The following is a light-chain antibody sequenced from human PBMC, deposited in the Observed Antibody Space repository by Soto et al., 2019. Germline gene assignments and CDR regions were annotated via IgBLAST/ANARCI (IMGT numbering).Light chain of an antibody. Sequence: EIVLPQSPATLSLSPGERATLSCGASQRVGTLLAWYQQKPDQAPRLLIFEASTRATGVPVRISGSGSGTDFTLTISSLEPEDFADYYCQQYKNWPPPTFGGGTKVQIK. CDR3: QQYKNWPPPT. V-gene: IGKV3-11*01. CDR2: EAS. J-gene: IGKJ4*01. CDR1: QRVGTL.